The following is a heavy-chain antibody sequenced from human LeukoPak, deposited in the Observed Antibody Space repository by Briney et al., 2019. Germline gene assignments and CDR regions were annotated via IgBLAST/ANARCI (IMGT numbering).Heavy chain of an antibody. D-gene: IGHD6-13*01. CDR2: ISYDGSNK. CDR1: GFTFSSYG. CDR3: AKGRDSRDFDY. V-gene: IGHV3-30*18. J-gene: IGHJ4*02. Sequence: GGSLRLSCAASGFTFSSYGMHWVRQAPGKGLEWVAVISYDGSNKYYADSVKGRFTISRDNSKNTLYLQMNSLRAEDTAVYYCAKGRDSRDFDYWGQGTVVTVSS.